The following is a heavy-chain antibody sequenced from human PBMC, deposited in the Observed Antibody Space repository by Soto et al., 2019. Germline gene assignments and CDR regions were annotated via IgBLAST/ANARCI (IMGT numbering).Heavy chain of an antibody. D-gene: IGHD3-22*01. CDR2: INRDGGST. CDR1: GFRFDDYG. Sequence: AGGSLRLSCAAFGFRFDDYGMSWVRQVPGKGLEWVSGINRDGGSTSYADSVKGRFTISRDNAKNSLYLQMNSLRAEDTAVYYCARGPYYYDSSGPWGYFDLWGRGTLVTVSS. V-gene: IGHV3-20*04. J-gene: IGHJ2*01. CDR3: ARGPYYYDSSGPWGYFDL.